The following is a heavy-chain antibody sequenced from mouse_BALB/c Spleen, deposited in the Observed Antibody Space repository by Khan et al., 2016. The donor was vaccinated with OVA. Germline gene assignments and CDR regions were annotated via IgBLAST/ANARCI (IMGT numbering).Heavy chain of an antibody. CDR2: VSTGGHYT. CDR1: GFTFSTYG. D-gene: IGHD1-1*01. J-gene: IGHJ3*01. Sequence: EVELVESGGDVVKPGGSLKLSCAASGFTFSTYGMSWVRQTPDKRLEWVATVSTGGHYTYYPDTVKGRFTIPRDNAKNTLYLQMSSLKAEDTAMFYCASLAYYYDSEGFAYWGQGTLVTVSA. CDR3: ASLAYYYDSEGFAY. V-gene: IGHV5-6*01.